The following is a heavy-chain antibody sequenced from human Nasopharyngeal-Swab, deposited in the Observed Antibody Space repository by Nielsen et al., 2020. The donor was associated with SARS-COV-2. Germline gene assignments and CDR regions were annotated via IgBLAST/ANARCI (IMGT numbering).Heavy chain of an antibody. Sequence: WVRQAPGQGLEWMGWINTANGDTRYSQKFQDRVTISTDTSATSTDTSATTAYMELSSLGSEDTAVYFCARDEDVWGQGTTVTVSS. J-gene: IGHJ6*02. V-gene: IGHV1-3*04. CDR2: INTANGDT. CDR3: ARDEDV.